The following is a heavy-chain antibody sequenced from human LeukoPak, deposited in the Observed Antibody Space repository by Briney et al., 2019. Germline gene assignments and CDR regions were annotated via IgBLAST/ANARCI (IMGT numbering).Heavy chain of an antibody. V-gene: IGHV3-53*01. CDR2: VSSGGNT. J-gene: IGHJ4*02. Sequence: GGSLRLSCAASGFIVSSNYMSWVRQAPGKGLEWVSVVSSGGNTYYADSVKGRFTISRDISKNTLYLQMNGLRAEDTAVYYCAREVRGYYFDYWGQGTLVTVSS. D-gene: IGHD3-22*01. CDR1: GFIVSSNY. CDR3: AREVRGYYFDY.